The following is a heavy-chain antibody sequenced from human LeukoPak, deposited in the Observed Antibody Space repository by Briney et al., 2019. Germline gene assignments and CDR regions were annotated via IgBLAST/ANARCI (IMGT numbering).Heavy chain of an antibody. V-gene: IGHV3-21*01. D-gene: IGHD3-9*01. CDR2: ISSSSSYI. CDR3: ASGESILTGFDY. CDR1: GFTFSSYS. Sequence: PGGSLRLSCAASGFTFSSYSMNWVRQAPGKGLEWVSSISSSSSYIYYADSVKGRFTISGDNAKNSLYLQMNSLRAEDTAVYYCASGESILTGFDYWGQGTLVTVSS. J-gene: IGHJ4*02.